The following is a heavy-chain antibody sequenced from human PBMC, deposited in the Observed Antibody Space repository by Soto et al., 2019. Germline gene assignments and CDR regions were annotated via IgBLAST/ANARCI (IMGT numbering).Heavy chain of an antibody. CDR2: ISNSGSRI. Sequence: GGSLRLSCAGSGFSLSNYHVNWVRQAPGKGLEWVSYISNSGSRILYADSVKGRFTISRDNAKDSLYLQMNSLGVEDTAVYYCARGPYRNTYNWFDSWGQGTLVTVSS. J-gene: IGHJ5*02. CDR3: ARGPYRNTYNWFDS. D-gene: IGHD5-12*01. CDR1: GFSLSNYH. V-gene: IGHV3-48*03.